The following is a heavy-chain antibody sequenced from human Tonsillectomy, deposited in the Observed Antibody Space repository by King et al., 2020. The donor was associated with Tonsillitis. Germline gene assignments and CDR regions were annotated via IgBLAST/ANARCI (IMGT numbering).Heavy chain of an antibody. Sequence: VQLVESGGGLVQPGGNLRLSFVASGFTYSASWMTWVRQAPGKGLEGVATTKPDGSENWYVDSVKGRFTISRDNAKNSLYLQMNSLRAEDTAVYYCARDQGYSSFDFWGQGTLVTVSS. D-gene: IGHD2-21*01. J-gene: IGHJ4*02. CDR2: TKPDGSEN. CDR1: GFTYSASW. V-gene: IGHV3-7*04. CDR3: ARDQGYSSFDF.